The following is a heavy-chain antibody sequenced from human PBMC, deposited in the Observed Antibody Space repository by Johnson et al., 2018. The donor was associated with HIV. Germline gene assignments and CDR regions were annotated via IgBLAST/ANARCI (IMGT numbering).Heavy chain of an antibody. Sequence: VESGGGLVQPGRSLRLSCAASGFTFDDYAMHWVRQAPGKGLEWVSGINWNGGSTGYADSVKGRFTISRDNSKDTLYLQMHSLRAEDTAVYYCASGPPVNAFDIWGQGTMVTVSS. CDR1: GFTFDDYA. CDR2: INWNGGST. V-gene: IGHV3-9*01. CDR3: ASGPPVNAFDI. D-gene: IGHD1-26*01. J-gene: IGHJ3*02.